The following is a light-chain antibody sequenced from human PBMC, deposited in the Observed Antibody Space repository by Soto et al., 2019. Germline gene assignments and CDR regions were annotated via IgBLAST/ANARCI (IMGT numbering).Light chain of an antibody. CDR2: DVS. CDR3: CSYTTSNTRQIV. CDR1: SSDVGGYNY. V-gene: IGLV2-14*01. Sequence: QSALTQPASVSGSPGQSITISCTGTSSDVGGYNYVSWYQQHPGKAPKFMNYDVSNRPSGVSNRFSGSKSGNTASLTISGLQAEDEADYSCCSYTTSNTRQIVFGTGTKLTVL. J-gene: IGLJ1*01.